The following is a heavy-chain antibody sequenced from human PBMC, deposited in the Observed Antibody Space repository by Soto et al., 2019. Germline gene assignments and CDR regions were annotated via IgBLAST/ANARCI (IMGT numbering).Heavy chain of an antibody. J-gene: IGHJ6*02. CDR2: IYHSGST. CDR1: GGSISRSNW. D-gene: IGHD2-21*02. CDR3: ERAGDRHYGMDV. Sequence: QVQLQESGPGLVKPSGTLSLTCSVSGGSISRSNWWIGVRQPPGKGLEWIGEIYHSGSTNYNPSLKSRVTISVDKSKTQCSLKLSSVTAADTAVYDCERAGDRHYGMDVWCQGTTVTVSS. V-gene: IGHV4-4*02.